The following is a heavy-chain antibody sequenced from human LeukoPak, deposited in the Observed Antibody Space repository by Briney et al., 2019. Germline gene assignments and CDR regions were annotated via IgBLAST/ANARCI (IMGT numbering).Heavy chain of an antibody. CDR2: INLNTGGI. Sequence: ASVKVSCKASGNIFTGYYMHWVRQAPGQGLEWMGLINLNTGGIYYAQKFQGRLTLTRDTSIATAYMELSSLTSDDTAVYYCAREDWIYDYWGQGTLVTVSS. CDR1: GNIFTGYY. J-gene: IGHJ4*02. V-gene: IGHV1-2*02. CDR3: AREDWIYDY. D-gene: IGHD1-7*01.